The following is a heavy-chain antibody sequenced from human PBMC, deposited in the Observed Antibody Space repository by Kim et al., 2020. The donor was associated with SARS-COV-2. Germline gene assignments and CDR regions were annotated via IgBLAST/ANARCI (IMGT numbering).Heavy chain of an antibody. CDR3: AKRDYYDSSGPRDYFDY. V-gene: IGHV3-23*01. J-gene: IGHJ4*02. D-gene: IGHD3-22*01. Sequence: VKGRFTISGDNSKNTLYLQMNSLRAEDTAVYYCAKRDYYDSSGPRDYFDYWGQGTLVTVSS.